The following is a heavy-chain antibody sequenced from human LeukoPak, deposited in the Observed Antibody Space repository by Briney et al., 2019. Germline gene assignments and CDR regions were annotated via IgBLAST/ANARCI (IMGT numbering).Heavy chain of an antibody. CDR2: INHSGST. J-gene: IGHJ5*02. Sequence: PSETLSLTCAVYGGSFSGYYWSWIRQPPGKGLEWIGEINHSGSTNYNPSLKSRVTISVDTSKNQFSLKLNSVTPEDTAVYYCAREGYSSSLDWFDPWGQGTLVTVSS. D-gene: IGHD6-13*01. V-gene: IGHV4-34*01. CDR3: AREGYSSSLDWFDP. CDR1: GGSFSGYY.